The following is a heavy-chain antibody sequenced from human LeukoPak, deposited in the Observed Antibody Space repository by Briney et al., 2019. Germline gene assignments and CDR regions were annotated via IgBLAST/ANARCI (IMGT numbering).Heavy chain of an antibody. CDR3: ARAPRIAVAGYLFDY. Sequence: PSQTLSLTCAVSGGSISSGGYSWSWIWQPPGKGLEWIGSIYYSGSTYYNPSLKSRVTISVDTSKNQFSLKLSSVTAADTAVYYCARAPRIAVAGYLFDYWGQGTLVTVSS. V-gene: IGHV4-30-2*03. D-gene: IGHD6-19*01. CDR1: GGSISSGGYS. J-gene: IGHJ4*02. CDR2: IYYSGST.